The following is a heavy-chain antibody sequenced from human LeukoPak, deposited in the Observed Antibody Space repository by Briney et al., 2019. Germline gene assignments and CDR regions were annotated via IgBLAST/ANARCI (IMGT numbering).Heavy chain of an antibody. CDR3: ARDIPVSGGSCSVY. V-gene: IGHV3-11*04. D-gene: IGHD2-15*01. CDR1: VFTFSDYY. J-gene: IGHJ4*02. Sequence: PGGSLRLSCAASVFTFSDYYMSWIRQAPGKGLEWVSYISSNGSTIYYAASVKGRFTISRDKAKNSLYLQMNSMRTEDTAVYYCARDIPVSGGSCSVYWGQGTLVTVSS. CDR2: ISSNGSTI.